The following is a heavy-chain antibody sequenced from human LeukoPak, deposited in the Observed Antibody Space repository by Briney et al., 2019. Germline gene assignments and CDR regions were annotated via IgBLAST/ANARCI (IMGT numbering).Heavy chain of an antibody. Sequence: PSETLSLTCTVSGGSISSSSYYWGWIRQPPGKGLEWIGSIYYSGSTYYNPSLKSRVTISVDTSKNQFSLKLSSVTAADTAVYYCARLLKERAFDIWGQGTMVTVSS. D-gene: IGHD1-1*01. CDR2: IYYSGST. CDR3: ARLLKERAFDI. J-gene: IGHJ3*02. CDR1: GGSISSSSYY. V-gene: IGHV4-39*01.